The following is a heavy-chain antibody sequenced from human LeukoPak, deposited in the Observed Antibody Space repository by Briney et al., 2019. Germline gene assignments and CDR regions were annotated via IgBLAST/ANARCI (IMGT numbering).Heavy chain of an antibody. V-gene: IGHV1-69*05. D-gene: IGHD5-18*01. J-gene: IGHJ4*02. CDR3: ARSAYSYGYEPYFDY. CDR1: GGTFSSYA. Sequence: AASVKVSCKASGGTFSSYAISWVRQAPGQGLEWMGRIIPIFGTANYAQKFQGRVTITTDESTSTAYMELSSRRSEDTAVYYCARSAYSYGYEPYFDYWGQGTLVTVSS. CDR2: IIPIFGTA.